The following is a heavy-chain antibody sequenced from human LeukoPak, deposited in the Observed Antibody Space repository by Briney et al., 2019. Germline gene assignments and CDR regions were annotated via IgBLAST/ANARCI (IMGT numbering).Heavy chain of an antibody. CDR3: ARKGDYTAMSDY. Sequence: ASVKVSCKASGYTFTSYYMHWVRQAPGQGLEWMGIINPSGGSTSYAQKFQGRVTMTRNTSISTAYMELSSLRSEDTAVYYCARKGDYTAMSDYWGQGTLVTVSS. J-gene: IGHJ4*02. D-gene: IGHD5-18*01. CDR2: INPSGGST. V-gene: IGHV1-46*01. CDR1: GYTFTSYY.